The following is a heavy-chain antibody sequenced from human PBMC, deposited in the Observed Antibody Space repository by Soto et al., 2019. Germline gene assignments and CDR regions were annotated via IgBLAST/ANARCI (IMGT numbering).Heavy chain of an antibody. CDR3: VRDVGPITIFGEALSGYFDS. Sequence: SETLSLTCTVSGGSIGSFYWSWIRQSPGGPLEWIGYIYASRATTYNPSLESRITMSVDIPNNEFSLDLTSVTAADTAVYYCVRDVGPITIFGEALSGYFDSWGQGTLVTVSS. CDR2: IYASRAT. D-gene: IGHD3-3*01. CDR1: GGSIGSFY. J-gene: IGHJ4*02. V-gene: IGHV4-59*01.